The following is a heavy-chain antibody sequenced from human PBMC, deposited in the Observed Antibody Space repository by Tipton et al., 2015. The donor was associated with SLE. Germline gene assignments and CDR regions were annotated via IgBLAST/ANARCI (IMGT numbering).Heavy chain of an antibody. CDR2: LYYSGST. D-gene: IGHD3-10*01. CDR1: GASISSYN. Sequence: TLSLTCTVSGASISSYNWNWIRQPPGKALEWIGHLYYSGSTNYNPSLKSRVTISVDRSKNQMSLKLSSVTAADTAVYYCARWFRGYDVWGQGTTVTVSS. J-gene: IGHJ6*02. V-gene: IGHV4-59*07. CDR3: ARWFRGYDV.